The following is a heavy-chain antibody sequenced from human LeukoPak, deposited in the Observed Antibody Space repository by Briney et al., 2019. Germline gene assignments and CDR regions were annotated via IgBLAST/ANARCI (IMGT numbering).Heavy chain of an antibody. CDR1: GYTFTSYD. Sequence: ASVKVSCKASGYTFTSYDINWVRQAPGQGLEWMGWINPNSGGTNYAQKFQGRVTMTRDTSISTAYMELSRLRSDDTAVYYCATSSGWRGYYYYMDVWGKGTTVTISS. J-gene: IGHJ6*03. CDR3: ATSSGWRGYYYYMDV. D-gene: IGHD6-19*01. V-gene: IGHV1-2*02. CDR2: INPNSGGT.